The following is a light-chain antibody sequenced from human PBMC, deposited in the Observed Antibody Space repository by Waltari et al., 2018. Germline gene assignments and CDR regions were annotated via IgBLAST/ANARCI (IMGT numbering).Light chain of an antibody. CDR3: QKYNSAPLT. CDR2: AAS. J-gene: IGKJ4*01. V-gene: IGKV1-27*01. Sequence: DIQMTKSPSSLSASVGDRVIITCRASQAISNYLAWYQQKPGKVPKLLIYAASILQSGVPSRFSGTGSGTGFSLTISSLQPEDVATYYCQKYNSAPLTFGGGTKVEIK. CDR1: QAISNY.